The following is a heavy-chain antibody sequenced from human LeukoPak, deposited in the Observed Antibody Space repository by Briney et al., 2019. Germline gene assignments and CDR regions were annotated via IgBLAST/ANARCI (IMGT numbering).Heavy chain of an antibody. CDR1: GFTVSSNY. CDR2: IYSGGST. J-gene: IGHJ4*02. Sequence: GGSLRLSCAASGFTVSSNYMSWVRQAPGKGLEWVSVIYSGGSTYYADSVKGRFTISRDNSKNTLYLQMNSLRAEDAAIYYCAKAFAFVGANFFDYWGQGTLVTVSS. D-gene: IGHD1-26*01. CDR3: AKAFAFVGANFFDY. V-gene: IGHV3-66*01.